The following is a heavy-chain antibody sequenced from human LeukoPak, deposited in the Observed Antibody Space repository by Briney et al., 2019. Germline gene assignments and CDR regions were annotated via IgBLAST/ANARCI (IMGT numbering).Heavy chain of an antibody. Sequence: PGGSLRLSCAASGFTFSSYWMSWVRQAPGKGLEWEANIKKGGSEKYYVDSVKGRFTISRDNAKNSLYLQMNSLRAKDTAVYYCARDQRYCSSSSCPWEPFDYWGQGTLVTVSS. D-gene: IGHD2-2*01. V-gene: IGHV3-7*05. CDR3: ARDQRYCSSSSCPWEPFDY. CDR2: IKKGGSEK. J-gene: IGHJ4*02. CDR1: GFTFSSYW.